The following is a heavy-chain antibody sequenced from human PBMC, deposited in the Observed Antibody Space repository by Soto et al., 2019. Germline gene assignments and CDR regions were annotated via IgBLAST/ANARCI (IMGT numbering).Heavy chain of an antibody. D-gene: IGHD3-10*02. V-gene: IGHV4-59*01. J-gene: IGHJ4*02. CDR2: IYYSGST. CDR1: GGSISSYY. CDR3: ARDVLPQY. Sequence: PSETLSLTCTVSGGSISSYYWSWIRQPPGKGLEWIGYIYYSGSTNYNPSLKSRVTISVDTSKNQFSLKLSSVTAADTAVYYCARDVLPQYWGPGTLVTVSS.